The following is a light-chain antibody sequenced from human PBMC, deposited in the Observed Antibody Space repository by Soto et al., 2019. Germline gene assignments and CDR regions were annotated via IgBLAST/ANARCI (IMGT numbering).Light chain of an antibody. CDR1: SSDVGAYKY. CDR2: EVS. J-gene: IGLJ3*02. V-gene: IGLV2-8*01. Sequence: QSALTQPPSASGSPGQSVTISCTGTSSDVGAYKYVSWYQQYPGKAPKLMIYEVSKRPSGLPDRFSGSNSGNTASLTVSGLQAEDEADYYCTSYVGSNIWVFGGGTKLTVL. CDR3: TSYVGSNIWV.